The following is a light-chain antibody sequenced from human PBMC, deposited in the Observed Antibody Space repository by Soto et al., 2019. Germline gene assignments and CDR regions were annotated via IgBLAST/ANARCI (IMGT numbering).Light chain of an antibody. CDR2: AAS. Sequence: EIVLTQSSGTLSLSPGERATLSCRASQSVSSSYLAWYQQKPGQAPRLLIYAASSRATGIPDRFSGSGSGTVFTLTISRLEPEDFAVYYCQQYGISPPYTFGQGTKLEIK. CDR3: QQYGISPPYT. CDR1: QSVSSSY. V-gene: IGKV3-20*01. J-gene: IGKJ2*01.